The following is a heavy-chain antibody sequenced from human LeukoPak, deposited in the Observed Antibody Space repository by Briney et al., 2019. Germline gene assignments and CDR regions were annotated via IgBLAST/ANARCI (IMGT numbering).Heavy chain of an antibody. V-gene: IGHV3-21*01. CDR1: GFTFSSYS. Sequence: GGSLRLSCAASGFTFSSYSMNWVRQAPGKGLEWVSSISSSSSYIYYADSVKGRFTISRDNAKNSLYLQMNSLRAEDTAVYYCAKPATIFGVVKSSYYMDVWGKGTTVTVSS. CDR3: AKPATIFGVVKSSYYMDV. J-gene: IGHJ6*03. D-gene: IGHD3-3*01. CDR2: ISSSSSYI.